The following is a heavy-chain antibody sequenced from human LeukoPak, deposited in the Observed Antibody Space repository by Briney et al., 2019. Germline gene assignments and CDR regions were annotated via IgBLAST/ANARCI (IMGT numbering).Heavy chain of an antibody. Sequence: SETLSLTCAVYGGSSSGYYWSWIRQPPGKGLEWIGEINHSGSTNYNPSLKSRVTISVDTSKNQFSLKLSSVTAADTAVYYCARSTYGSGSYYYYYYYYMDVWGKGTTVTVSS. CDR2: INHSGST. J-gene: IGHJ6*03. V-gene: IGHV4-34*01. D-gene: IGHD3-10*01. CDR1: GGSSSGYY. CDR3: ARSTYGSGSYYYYYYYYMDV.